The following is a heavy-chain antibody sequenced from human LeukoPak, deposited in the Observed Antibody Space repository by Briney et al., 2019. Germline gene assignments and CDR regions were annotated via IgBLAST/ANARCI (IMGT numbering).Heavy chain of an antibody. V-gene: IGHV1-2*02. CDR3: ARTYYYDSSGPVTDY. CDR1: GYTFTGYY. CDR2: INPNSVGT. J-gene: IGHJ4*02. Sequence: ASVKVSCKASGYTFTGYYMHWVRQAPGQGLEWMGWINPNSVGTNYAQKFQGRVTMTRDTSISTAYMELSRLRSDDTAVYYCARTYYYDSSGPVTDYWGQGTLVTVSS. D-gene: IGHD3-22*01.